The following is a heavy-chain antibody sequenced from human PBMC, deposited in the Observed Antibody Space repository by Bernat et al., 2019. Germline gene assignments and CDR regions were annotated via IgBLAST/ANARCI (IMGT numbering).Heavy chain of an antibody. CDR2: IYYSGST. D-gene: IGHD3-10*01. V-gene: IGHV4-39*01. J-gene: IGHJ4*02. CDR3: ASWGKGWFGEPYDY. Sequence: QLQLQESGPGLVKPSETLSLTCTVSGGSISSSSYYWGWIRQPPGKGLEWIGSIYYSGSTYYNPSLKSRVTISVDTSKNQFSLKLSSVTAADTAVYYCASWGKGWFGEPYDYWGQGTLVTVSS. CDR1: GGSISSSSYY.